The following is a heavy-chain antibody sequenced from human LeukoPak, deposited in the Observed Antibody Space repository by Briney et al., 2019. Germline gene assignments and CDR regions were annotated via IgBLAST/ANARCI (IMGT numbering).Heavy chain of an antibody. J-gene: IGHJ3*02. V-gene: IGHV1-46*01. CDR1: GYTFTSYY. Sequence: ASVKVSCKASGYTFTSYYMHWVRQAPGQGLEWMGIINPSGGSTSYAQKFQGRVTMTRDTSTSTVYMELSSLRSEDTAVYYCARDWGGDYYDSSGRPWFPGIAFDIWGQGTMVTVSS. D-gene: IGHD3-22*01. CDR3: ARDWGGDYYDSSGRPWFPGIAFDI. CDR2: INPSGGST.